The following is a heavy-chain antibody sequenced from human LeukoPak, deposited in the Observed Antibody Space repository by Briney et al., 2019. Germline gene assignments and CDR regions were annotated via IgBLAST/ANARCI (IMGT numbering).Heavy chain of an antibody. J-gene: IGHJ1*01. V-gene: IGHV1-18*01. Sequence: ASVKVSCKASGYTFTNYGVSWVRQAPGQGLEWMGWISAYNGYTNYAQKFQFRVTMTTDTSTSTAYMALRSLTSDDTAVYYCAGDKAVTTELTQYFQHWGQGTLVTVSS. CDR3: AGDKAVTTELTQYFQH. D-gene: IGHD4-11*01. CDR2: ISAYNGYT. CDR1: GYTFTNYG.